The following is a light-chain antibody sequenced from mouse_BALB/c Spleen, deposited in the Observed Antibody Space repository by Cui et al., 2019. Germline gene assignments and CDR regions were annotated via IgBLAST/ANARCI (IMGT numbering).Light chain of an antibody. CDR2: RAN. Sequence: DTKMTQSPASMYASLGERVTITCKASQDINSYLSWFQQKPGKSPKTLIYRANRLVDGVPSRFSGSGSGQDYSLTISSLEYEDMGIYYCLQYDELYTFGGGTKLEIK. CDR3: LQYDELYT. J-gene: IGKJ2*01. V-gene: IGKV14-111*01. CDR1: QDINSY.